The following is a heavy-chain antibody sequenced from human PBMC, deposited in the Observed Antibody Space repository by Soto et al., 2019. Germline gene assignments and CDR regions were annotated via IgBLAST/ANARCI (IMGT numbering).Heavy chain of an antibody. J-gene: IGHJ5*02. D-gene: IGHD6-13*01. Sequence: KPSETLSLTCAVYGGSFSGYYWSWIRQPPGKGLEWIGEINHSGSTNYNPSLKSRVTISVDTSKNQFSLKLSSVTAADTAVYYCARVGAAAGRKGGWFDPWGQGTLVTVSS. CDR2: INHSGST. V-gene: IGHV4-34*01. CDR1: GGSFSGYY. CDR3: ARVGAAAGRKGGWFDP.